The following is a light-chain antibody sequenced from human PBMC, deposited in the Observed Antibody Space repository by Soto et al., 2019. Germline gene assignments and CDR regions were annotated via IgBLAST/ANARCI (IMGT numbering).Light chain of an antibody. V-gene: IGLV7-46*01. CDR1: TGAVTSGHY. CDR2: DTS. J-gene: IGLJ2*01. CDR3: LLYYSETVV. Sequence: QAVVTQEPSLIVSPGGTVTLTCGSRTGAVTSGHYPHWFQQKPDQAPRTLIYDTSIKHSWTPARFSGSLLGGKAALTLSGAQPADEADYYCLLYYSETVVFGGGTKLTVL.